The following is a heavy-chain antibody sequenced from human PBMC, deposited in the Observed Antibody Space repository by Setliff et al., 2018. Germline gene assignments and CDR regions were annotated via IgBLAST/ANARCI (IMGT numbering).Heavy chain of an antibody. CDR3: ARLYYDYVWGSYRLYYYYGMDV. V-gene: IGHV1-8*02. J-gene: IGHJ6*02. Sequence: ASVKVSCKASGYTFTSYDINWVRQATGQGLEWMGWMNPNSGNTGYAQKFQGRVTMTRNTSISTAYVELSSLRSEDTAVYYCARLYYDYVWGSYRLYYYYGMDVWGQGTTVTVSS. CDR2: MNPNSGNT. CDR1: GYTFTSYD. D-gene: IGHD3-16*02.